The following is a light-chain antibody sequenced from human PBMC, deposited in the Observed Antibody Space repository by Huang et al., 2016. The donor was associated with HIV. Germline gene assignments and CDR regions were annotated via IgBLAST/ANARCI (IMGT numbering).Light chain of an antibody. J-gene: IGKJ1*01. CDR3: QHYNNWPPWT. Sequence: EIVMTQSPATLSVSPGERATLSCRASPGVSNNIAWYQQKPGQTPRLLIHGTSTRATGIAAKFSGRGSGTDFTLTSTSLQPEDSAVYYCQHYNNWPPWTFGPGTQVEI. V-gene: IGKV3D-15*01. CDR1: PGVSNN. CDR2: GTS.